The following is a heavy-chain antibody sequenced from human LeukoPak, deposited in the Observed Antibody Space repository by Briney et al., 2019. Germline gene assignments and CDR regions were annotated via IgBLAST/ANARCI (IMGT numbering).Heavy chain of an antibody. Sequence: GGSLRLSCAASGFTFSNYWMSWVRQAPGKGLEWVANINQDGSERYYVDSVKGRFTISRDNAKNSMYLQMNSLRAEDTAAYYCARYGGSYYFDNWGQGTLVTVSS. J-gene: IGHJ4*02. CDR3: ARYGGSYYFDN. D-gene: IGHD2-15*01. V-gene: IGHV3-7*01. CDR1: GFTFSNYW. CDR2: INQDGSER.